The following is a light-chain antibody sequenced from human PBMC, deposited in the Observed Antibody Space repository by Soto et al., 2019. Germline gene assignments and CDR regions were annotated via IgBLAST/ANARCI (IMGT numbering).Light chain of an antibody. CDR1: QSLLHSNGYNY. Sequence: DIVMTQSPLSLPVTPGEPASISCRSSQSLLHSNGYNYLDWYLQKPGQSPQLLIYLGSNRASGGPDRVSGRGSGPDFSLKNRRGEAEDGGVYYCMQALQTPPYTFGQGTKLEIK. V-gene: IGKV2-28*01. J-gene: IGKJ2*01. CDR2: LGS. CDR3: MQALQTPPYT.